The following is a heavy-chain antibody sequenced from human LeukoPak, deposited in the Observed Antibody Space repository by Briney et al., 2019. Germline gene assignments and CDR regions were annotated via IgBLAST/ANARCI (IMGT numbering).Heavy chain of an antibody. CDR2: MNPNSGNT. CDR1: GYTFTSFG. CDR3: ARSYSSSGGRVRRGNWFDP. V-gene: IGHV1-8*01. Sequence: ASVKVSCKTSGYTFTSFGLNWVRQATGQGLEWMGWMNPNSGNTGYAQKFQGRVTMTRNTSISTAYMELSSLRSEDTAVYYCARSYSSSGGRVRRGNWFDPWGQGTLVTVSS. D-gene: IGHD6-13*01. J-gene: IGHJ5*02.